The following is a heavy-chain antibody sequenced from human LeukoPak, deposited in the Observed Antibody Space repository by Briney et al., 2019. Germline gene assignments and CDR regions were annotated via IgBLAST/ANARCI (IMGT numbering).Heavy chain of an antibody. CDR2: IWYDGSNK. V-gene: IGHV3-33*01. CDR1: EFTFSYYG. CDR3: AREAGASALGYFDY. D-gene: IGHD3-16*01. J-gene: IGHJ4*02. Sequence: GGSLRLSCAASEFTFSYYGMHWVRQAPGRGLEWVAVIWYDGSNKYYADSVKGRFTISRDNSKNTLYLQMNSLRAEDTAEYYCAREAGASALGYFDYWGQGTLVTVSS.